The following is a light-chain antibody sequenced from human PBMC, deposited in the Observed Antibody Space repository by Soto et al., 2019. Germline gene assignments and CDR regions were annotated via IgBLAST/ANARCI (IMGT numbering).Light chain of an antibody. J-gene: IGLJ1*01. CDR2: EVS. CDR3: SSYTSSSTYV. Sequence: QSALTQPASVSGSPGQSITISCTGTSSDVGTYNYVSWYQLHPGKAPKLMVYEVSNRPSGVSNRFSGSKSGNTASLTISGLQAEDDDDYHCSSYTSSSTYVFGTGTKLTVL. CDR1: SSDVGTYNY. V-gene: IGLV2-14*01.